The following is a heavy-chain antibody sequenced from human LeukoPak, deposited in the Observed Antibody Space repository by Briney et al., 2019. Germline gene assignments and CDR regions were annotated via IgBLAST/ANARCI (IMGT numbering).Heavy chain of an antibody. D-gene: IGHD4-17*01. CDR3: AKEAGEVGHYGDYYYYYMDV. J-gene: IGHJ6*03. V-gene: IGHV3-23*01. Sequence: PGGSLRLSCAVSGLAFSNYAMMWLRQAPGQGLEWVSAINSGHWALYADSVKGRFTISRDNSKNTLYLQMNSLRAEDTAVYYCAKEAGEVGHYGDYYYYYMDVWGKGTTVTVSS. CDR2: INSGHWA. CDR1: GLAFSNYA.